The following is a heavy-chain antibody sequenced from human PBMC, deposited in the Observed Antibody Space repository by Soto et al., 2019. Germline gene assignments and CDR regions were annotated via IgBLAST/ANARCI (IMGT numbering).Heavy chain of an antibody. CDR1: GFSLSNARMG. CDR2: IFSNDEK. D-gene: IGHD3-16*02. CDR3: ARTQIMITFGGVIVTPFDY. V-gene: IGHV2-26*01. J-gene: IGHJ4*02. Sequence: SGPTLVNPTETLTLTCTVSGFSLSNARMGVSWIRQPPGKALEWLAHIFSNDEKSYSTSLKSRLTISKDTSKSQVVLTMTNMDPVDTATYYCARTQIMITFGGVIVTPFDYRGQGTLVTVSS.